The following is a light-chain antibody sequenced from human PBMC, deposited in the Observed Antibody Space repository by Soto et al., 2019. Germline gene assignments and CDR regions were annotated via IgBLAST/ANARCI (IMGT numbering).Light chain of an antibody. CDR1: NIGRKS. V-gene: IGLV3-21*04. J-gene: IGLJ1*01. CDR2: YDR. Sequence: SYELTQPPSVSLAPGETASIACGGDNIGRKSVHWYQQKPGQAPVVVMYYDRDRPSGIPERFSGSNSRNTATLTISWVEAGDEADYYCQVYDSSSDHFVFGTGTKLTVL. CDR3: QVYDSSSDHFV.